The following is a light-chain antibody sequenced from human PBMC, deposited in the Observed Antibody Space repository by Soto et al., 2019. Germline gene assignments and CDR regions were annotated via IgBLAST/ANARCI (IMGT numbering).Light chain of an antibody. V-gene: IGLV2-8*01. CDR1: SSDVGGYNY. J-gene: IGLJ1*01. CDR3: CSYVGSNNYV. CDR2: EVT. Sequence: QSVLTQPPSASGSPGQSVAISCTGTSSDVGGYNYVSWYQQYPSKAPKLIMYEVTKRPSGVPDRFSGSKSGNTASLTVSGLQAEDEADYYCCSYVGSNNYVFGTGTKVTVL.